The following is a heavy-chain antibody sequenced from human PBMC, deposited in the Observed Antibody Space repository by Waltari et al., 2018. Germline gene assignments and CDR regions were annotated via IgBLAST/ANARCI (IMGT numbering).Heavy chain of an antibody. CDR1: GFTFSSYW. J-gene: IGHJ4*02. V-gene: IGHV3-7*01. CDR3: ARESGIAVAGSQDY. CDR2: IKQDGSEK. D-gene: IGHD6-19*01. Sequence: EVQLVESGGGLVQPGGSLRLSCAASGFTFSSYWMRWVRQAPGKGLEWVANIKQDGSEKYYVASVKGRFTISRDNAKNSLYLQMNSLRAEDTAVYYCARESGIAVAGSQDYWGQGTLVTVSS.